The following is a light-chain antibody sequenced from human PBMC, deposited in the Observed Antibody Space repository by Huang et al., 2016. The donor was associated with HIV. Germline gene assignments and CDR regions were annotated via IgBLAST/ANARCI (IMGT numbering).Light chain of an antibody. J-gene: IGKJ5*01. Sequence: DIQMTQSPSSLSASVGDRVTITCRASQGISNSLAWYQQKPGKAPKLLIHAASRLKSVVPSRFSGSGSGTDYTLTISSLQPEYFATYYCQQYYSTPPITFGQGTRLEIK. V-gene: IGKV1-NL1*01. CDR1: QGISNS. CDR2: AAS. CDR3: QQYYSTPPIT.